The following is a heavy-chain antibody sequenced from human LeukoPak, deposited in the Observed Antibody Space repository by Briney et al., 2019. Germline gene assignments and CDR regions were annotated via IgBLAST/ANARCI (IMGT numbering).Heavy chain of an antibody. D-gene: IGHD2-2*02. J-gene: IGHJ4*02. CDR1: GFTFSSFA. V-gene: IGHV3-23*01. CDR3: AKSYCGTASCSTSYYFDY. Sequence: GGSLRLSCAASGFTFSSFAMSWVRQAPGKGLEWVSTVGGSGGSTYYADSVKGRFTISRDNSKSTLFLQMNSLRAEDTDVYYCAKSYCGTASCSTSYYFDYWGRGTLVTVSS. CDR2: VGGSGGST.